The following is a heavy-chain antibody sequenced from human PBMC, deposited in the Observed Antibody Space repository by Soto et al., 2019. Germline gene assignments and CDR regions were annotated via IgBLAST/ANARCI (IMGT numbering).Heavy chain of an antibody. V-gene: IGHV3-30*18. J-gene: IGHJ4*02. CDR2: ISYDGSAK. Sequence: QVQLVESGGGVVQPGRSLRLSCAASGFNFRSSGMHWVRQAPGKGLEWVAVISYDGSAKWYVDSVKGRFTISRDTSKNILYLQMNSLRAEDTAVYYCAKDEGAEDDILTGYPLFDYRGQGILVTVSS. CDR3: AKDEGAEDDILTGYPLFDY. D-gene: IGHD3-9*01. CDR1: GFNFRSSG.